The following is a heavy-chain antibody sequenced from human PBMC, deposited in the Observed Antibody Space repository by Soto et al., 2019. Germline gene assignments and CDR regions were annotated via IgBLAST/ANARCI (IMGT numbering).Heavy chain of an antibody. CDR3: VRYTSSSRCFDY. J-gene: IGHJ4*01. CDR2: TYYRSKWFN. V-gene: IGHV6-1*01. CDR1: GDSVSSNSGA. D-gene: IGHD6-6*01. Sequence: LSQTLSLTCAISGDSVSSNSGAWNWIRQSPSRGLEWLGRTYYRSKWFNDYATSVNGRITINPDTSKNQFSLQLNSVTPEDTAVYYCVRYTSSSRCFDYWGQGTLVTVSS.